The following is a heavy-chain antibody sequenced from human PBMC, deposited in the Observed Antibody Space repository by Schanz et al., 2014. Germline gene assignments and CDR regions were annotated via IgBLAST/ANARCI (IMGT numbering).Heavy chain of an antibody. J-gene: IGHJ6*02. CDR3: ARDMTTIGESGFYYYGMDV. D-gene: IGHD4-17*01. CDR1: GFTFSSYG. V-gene: IGHV3-33*01. CDR2: IWYDGSNK. Sequence: QVQLVESGGSVVQPGRSLRLSCAASGFTFSSYGMHWVRQAPGRGLEWVALIWYDGSNKYYAESVKGRFTISRDNPKNTLYVQMNSLRAEDTAVYYCARDMTTIGESGFYYYGMDVWGQGTTATVSS.